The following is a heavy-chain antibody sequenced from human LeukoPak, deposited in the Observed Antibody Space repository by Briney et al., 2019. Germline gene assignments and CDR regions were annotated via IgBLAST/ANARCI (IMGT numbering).Heavy chain of an antibody. V-gene: IGHV3-21*01. CDR2: ISSSSSYI. J-gene: IGHJ4*02. CDR1: GFTFSSYS. Sequence: GGSLRLSCAASGFTFSSYSMNWVRQAPGKGLEWVSSISSSSSYIYYADSVKGRFTISRDNAKNSLYLQMNSLRAEDTAVYYCARDPFHYGDYGDYFDYWGQGTLVTVSS. CDR3: ARDPFHYGDYGDYFDY. D-gene: IGHD4-17*01.